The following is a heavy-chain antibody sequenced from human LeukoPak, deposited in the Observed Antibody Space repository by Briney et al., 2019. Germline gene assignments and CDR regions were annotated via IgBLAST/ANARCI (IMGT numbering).Heavy chain of an antibody. Sequence: SQTLSLTFTVSGGSISSGGYYWSWIRQPPGKGLEWIGYIYHSGSTYYNPSLKSRVTISVDTSKNQFSLKLSSVTAADTAVYYCARETHYDYVWGSYRYDYWGQGTLVTVSS. V-gene: IGHV4-30-2*01. J-gene: IGHJ4*02. CDR3: ARETHYDYVWGSYRYDY. CDR2: IYHSGST. D-gene: IGHD3-16*02. CDR1: GGSISSGGYY.